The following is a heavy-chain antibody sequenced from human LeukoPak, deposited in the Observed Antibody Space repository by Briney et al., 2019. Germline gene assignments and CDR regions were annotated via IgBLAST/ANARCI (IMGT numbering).Heavy chain of an antibody. CDR3: ARGGYYDSSGYQGIDY. CDR2: IYHSGST. CDR1: GGSISSGGYS. V-gene: IGHV4-30-2*01. J-gene: IGHJ4*02. Sequence: PSETLSLTCAVSGGSISSGGYSWSWIRQPPGKGLEWIGYIYHSGSTYYSPSLKSRVNISVDRSKNQFSLKLSSVTAADTAVYYCARGGYYDSSGYQGIDYWGQGTLATVSS. D-gene: IGHD3-22*01.